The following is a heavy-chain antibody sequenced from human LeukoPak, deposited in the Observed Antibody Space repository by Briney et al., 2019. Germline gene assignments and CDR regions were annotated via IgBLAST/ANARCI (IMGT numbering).Heavy chain of an antibody. CDR1: GFTVSSNY. J-gene: IGHJ4*02. CDR2: IYSGGST. Sequence: GGSLRLSCAASGFTVSSNYMSWVRQAPGKGLEWVSVIYSGGSTYYADSVKGRFTISRDNSKNTLYLQMNSLRAEDTAVYYCAKADFDWLLEDYWGQGTLVTVSS. V-gene: IGHV3-66*01. D-gene: IGHD3-9*01. CDR3: AKADFDWLLEDY.